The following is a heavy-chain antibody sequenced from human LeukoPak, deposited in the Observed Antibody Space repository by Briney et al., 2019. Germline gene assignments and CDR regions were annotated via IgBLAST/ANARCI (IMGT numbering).Heavy chain of an antibody. CDR2: IFYTGST. CDR1: GGSITSGSHY. Sequence: PSETLSLTCTVSGGSITSGSHYWGWIRQPPGTGLEWIGSIFYTGSTYYNPSLKSRVTISIDTSKNQFSLKVSSVTAADTAVYYCARGRGVWGQGTTVTVSS. J-gene: IGHJ6*02. CDR3: ARGRGV. V-gene: IGHV4-39*07.